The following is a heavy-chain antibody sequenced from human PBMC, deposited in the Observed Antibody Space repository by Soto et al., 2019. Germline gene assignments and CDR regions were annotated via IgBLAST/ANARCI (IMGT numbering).Heavy chain of an antibody. Sequence: PGGSLRLSCAASGFTFSSYGMHWVRQAPGKGLEWVAVISYDGSNKYYADSVKGRFTISRDNSKNTLYLQMNSLRAEDTAVYYCAKARRVVVAQYYFDYWGQGTLVTVSS. J-gene: IGHJ4*02. D-gene: IGHD2-15*01. CDR3: AKARRVVVAQYYFDY. CDR1: GFTFSSYG. CDR2: ISYDGSNK. V-gene: IGHV3-30*18.